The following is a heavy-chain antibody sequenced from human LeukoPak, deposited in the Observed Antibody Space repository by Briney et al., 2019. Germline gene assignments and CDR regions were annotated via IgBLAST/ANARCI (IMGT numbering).Heavy chain of an antibody. Sequence: SETLSLTCTVSGGSISSYYWGWIRQPPGKSLEWLGSIYYSGSTYYKTSLKGRVTISVDASKNQFSLNLRSVTAADTAKYYCARHRTVAAGISFDYWGQGTLVTVSS. J-gene: IGHJ4*02. V-gene: IGHV4-39*01. CDR3: ARHRTVAAGISFDY. CDR2: IYYSGST. D-gene: IGHD6-13*01. CDR1: GGSISSYY.